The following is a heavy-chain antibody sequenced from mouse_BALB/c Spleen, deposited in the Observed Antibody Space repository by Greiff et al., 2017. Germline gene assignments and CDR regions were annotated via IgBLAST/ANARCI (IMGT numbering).Heavy chain of an antibody. J-gene: IGHJ1*01. V-gene: IGHV1-14*01. Sequence: EVKLMESGPELVKPGASVKMSCKASGYTFTSYVMHWVKQKPGQGLEWIGYINPYNDGTKYNEKFKGKATLTSDKSSSTAYMELSSLTSEDSAVYYCAKGTATTWYFDVWGAGTTVTVSS. CDR2: INPYNDGT. CDR1: GYTFTSYV. D-gene: IGHD1-2*01. CDR3: AKGTATTWYFDV.